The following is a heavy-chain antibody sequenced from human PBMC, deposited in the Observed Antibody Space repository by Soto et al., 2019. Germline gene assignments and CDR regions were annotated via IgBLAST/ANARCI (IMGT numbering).Heavy chain of an antibody. CDR1: GASISGFY. CDR3: VRDGTKNLRDWFDP. V-gene: IGHV4-4*07. D-gene: IGHD1-1*01. Sequence: KTSETLSLTCTVSGASISGFYWSWIRKSAGKGLEWIGRIYATGTTDYNPSLESRVMMSVDTSKKQFSLKLRSVTAADTAVYYCVRDGTKNLRDWFDPWGQGISVTVSS. J-gene: IGHJ5*02. CDR2: IYATGTT.